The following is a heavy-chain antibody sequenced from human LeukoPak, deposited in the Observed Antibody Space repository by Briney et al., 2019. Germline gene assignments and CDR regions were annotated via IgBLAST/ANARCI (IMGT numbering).Heavy chain of an antibody. CDR1: GFTFSDYY. CDR2: ISSSGSTI. J-gene: IGHJ6*03. D-gene: IGHD1-14*01. V-gene: IGHV3-11*01. CDR3: ARDRNPRYYYYYYYMDV. Sequence: GGPLSLSCAASGFTFSDYYMSWIRQAPGKGLEWVSYISSSGSTIYYADSVKGRFTISRDNAKNSLYLQMNSLRAEDTAVYYCARDRNPRYYYYYYYMDVWGKGTTVTVSS.